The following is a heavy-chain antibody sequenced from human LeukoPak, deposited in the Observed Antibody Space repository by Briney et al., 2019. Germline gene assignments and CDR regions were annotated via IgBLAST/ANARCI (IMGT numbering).Heavy chain of an antibody. CDR1: GYTLTELS. J-gene: IGHJ6*02. CDR3: ARERCSGGSCYSSPRYGMDV. CDR2: IIPILGIA. V-gene: IGHV1-69*04. Sequence: GASVKVSCKVSGYTLTELSMHWVRQAPGQGLEWMGRIIPILGIANYAQKFQGRVTITADKSTSTAYMELSSLRSEDTAVYYCARERCSGGSCYSSPRYGMDVWGQGTTVTVSS. D-gene: IGHD2-15*01.